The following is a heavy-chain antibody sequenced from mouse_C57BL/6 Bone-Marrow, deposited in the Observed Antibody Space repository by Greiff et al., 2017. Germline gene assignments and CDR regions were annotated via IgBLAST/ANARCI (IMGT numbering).Heavy chain of an antibody. J-gene: IGHJ3*01. CDR2: IDPSDSYT. V-gene: IGHV1-59*01. CDR1: GYTFTSYW. CDR3: GGDPDY. Sequence: VQLQQSGAELVRPGTSVKLSCKASGYTFTSYWMHWVKQRPGQGLEWIGVIDPSDSYTNYNQKFKGKATLTVDTSSSTAYMQLSSLTSEDSAVYYCGGDPDYWGQGTLVTVSA.